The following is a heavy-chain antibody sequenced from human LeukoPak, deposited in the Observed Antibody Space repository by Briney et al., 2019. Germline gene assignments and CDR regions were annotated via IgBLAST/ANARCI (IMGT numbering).Heavy chain of an antibody. J-gene: IGHJ6*03. CDR1: GGSISSSSYY. Sequence: PSETLSLTCTVSGGSISSSSYYWGWIRQPPGKGLEWIGSIYYSGSTYYNPSLKGRVTISVDTSKNQFSLKLSSVTAADTAVYYCARLGTVNWSYYYYYYMDVWGKGTTVTVSS. V-gene: IGHV4-39*01. D-gene: IGHD1-20*01. CDR2: IYYSGST. CDR3: ARLGTVNWSYYYYYYMDV.